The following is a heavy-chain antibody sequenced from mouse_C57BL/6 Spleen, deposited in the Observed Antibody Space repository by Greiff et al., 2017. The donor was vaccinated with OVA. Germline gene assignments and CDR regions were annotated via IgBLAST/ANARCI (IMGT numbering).Heavy chain of an antibody. CDR2: IRNKANGYTT. CDR1: GFTFTDYY. Sequence: EVTLMESGGGLVQPGGSLSLSCEASGFTFTDYYMSWVRQPPGKALEWLGFIRNKANGYTTEYSASVKGRFTISRENSQSILYLQMNALRAEDSATYYLASSDQFDYWGQGTTLTVSS. CDR3: ASSDQFDY. V-gene: IGHV7-3*01. D-gene: IGHD6-1*01. J-gene: IGHJ2*01.